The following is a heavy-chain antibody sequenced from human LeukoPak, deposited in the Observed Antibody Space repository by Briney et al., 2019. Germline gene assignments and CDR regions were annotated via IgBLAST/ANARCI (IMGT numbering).Heavy chain of an antibody. CDR1: GGSISSYY. V-gene: IGHV4-59*01. D-gene: IGHD5-12*01. Sequence: SETLSLTCTVSGGSISSYYWSWIRQPPGKGLEWIGYIYYSGSTNYNPSLKSRVTISVDTSKNQFSLKLSSVTAADTAVYYCARDSGHPYYFDYWGQGTLVTVSS. J-gene: IGHJ4*02. CDR2: IYYSGST. CDR3: ARDSGHPYYFDY.